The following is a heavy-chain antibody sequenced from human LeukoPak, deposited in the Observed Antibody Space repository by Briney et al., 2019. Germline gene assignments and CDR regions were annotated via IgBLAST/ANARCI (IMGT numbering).Heavy chain of an antibody. D-gene: IGHD3-16*02. Sequence: SLRLSCAVSGFTSSSHCMNWARQAPGKGLEWVANIKEDRSEKCYVDSVKGRLTSSRDNAKNSLYLQMISLRAEDAAVYYCARGTAGGVINWGIDYWGQGTLVTVSS. CDR3: ARGTAGGVINWGIDY. V-gene: IGHV3-7*01. CDR2: IKEDRSEK. J-gene: IGHJ4*02. CDR1: GFTSSSHC.